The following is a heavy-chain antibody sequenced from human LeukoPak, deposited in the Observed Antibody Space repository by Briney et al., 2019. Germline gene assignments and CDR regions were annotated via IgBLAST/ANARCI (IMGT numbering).Heavy chain of an antibody. Sequence: GGSLRLSCAASGFTFSSYAMSWVRQAPGKGLEWVSAISGSGGSTYYADSVKGRFTISRDNSKNTLYPQMNSLRAEDTAVYHCAKDHVSFSRVTMVRGVVFWGQGTLVTVSS. D-gene: IGHD3-10*01. CDR2: ISGSGGST. CDR3: AKDHVSFSRVTMVRGVVF. J-gene: IGHJ4*02. CDR1: GFTFSSYA. V-gene: IGHV3-23*01.